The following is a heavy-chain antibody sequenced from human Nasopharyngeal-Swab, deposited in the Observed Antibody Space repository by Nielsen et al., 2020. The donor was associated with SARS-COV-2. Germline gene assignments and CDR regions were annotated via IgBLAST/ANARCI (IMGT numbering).Heavy chain of an antibody. J-gene: IGHJ4*02. Sequence: GESLKISCAASGFTCSDYYMSWIRQAPGKGLEWVSYISSSGSTIYYADSVKGRFTISRDNAKNSLYLQMNSLRAEDTAVYYCARARGYSGYGFDYWGQGTLVTVSS. CDR3: ARARGYSGYGFDY. CDR2: ISSSGSTI. CDR1: GFTCSDYY. D-gene: IGHD5-12*01. V-gene: IGHV3-11*01.